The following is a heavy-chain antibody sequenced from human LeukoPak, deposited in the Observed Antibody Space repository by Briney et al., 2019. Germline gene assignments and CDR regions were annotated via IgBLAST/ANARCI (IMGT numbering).Heavy chain of an antibody. CDR2: IYIGGST. D-gene: IGHD7-27*01. V-gene: IGHV3-53*01. CDR1: VFTVSSNY. Sequence: GGSLRLSCAPSVFTVSSNYMSWVRQAPGKGLEWVSVIYIGGSTYYPHSVTGRFTISRDNSKNTLYLQMNSMRAEDTAVYYCARLGPYYFDYWAQGTLVTVSS. J-gene: IGHJ4*02. CDR3: ARLGPYYFDY.